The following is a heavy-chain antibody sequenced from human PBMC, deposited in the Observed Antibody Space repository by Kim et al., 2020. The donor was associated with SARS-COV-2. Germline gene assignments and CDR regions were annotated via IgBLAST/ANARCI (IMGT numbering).Heavy chain of an antibody. V-gene: IGHV4-34*01. D-gene: IGHD3-16*02. CDR3: ARGRYFVTYYYYMDV. Sequence: PSLKSRVTISVDTSKNQFSLKLSSVTAADTAVYYCARGRYFVTYYYYMDVWGKGTTVTVSS. J-gene: IGHJ6*03.